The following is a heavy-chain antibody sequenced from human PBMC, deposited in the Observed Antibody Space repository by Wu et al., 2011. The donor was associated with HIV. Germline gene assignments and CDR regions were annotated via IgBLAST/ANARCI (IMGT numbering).Heavy chain of an antibody. CDR1: GYNFITYG. J-gene: IGHJ4*02. D-gene: IGHD3-22*01. Sequence: QVQLVQSGTEVKTPGASVKVSCKASGYNFITYGISWVRQAPGQGLEWMGWISAYNGDTNYAQKLQGRVTMTTDTSTSTAYMELRSLRSDDTAVYYCARVEYYDSSWEIDYWGQGTLVTVSS. V-gene: IGHV1-18*01. CDR2: ISAYNGDT. CDR3: ARVEYYDSSWEIDY.